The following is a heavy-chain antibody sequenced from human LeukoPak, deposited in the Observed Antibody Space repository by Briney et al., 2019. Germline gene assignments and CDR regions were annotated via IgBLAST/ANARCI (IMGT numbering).Heavy chain of an antibody. Sequence: PGGSLRLSCAASGFTFSSYWMSLVRQAPGKGLEWLANIKQDGSEKYYVYSVKGRFTISRDNAKNSLYLQMNSLRAEDTAVYYCARDPDYGDYVNYFDYWGQGTLVTVSS. D-gene: IGHD4-17*01. V-gene: IGHV3-7*01. CDR3: ARDPDYGDYVNYFDY. CDR2: IKQDGSEK. J-gene: IGHJ4*02. CDR1: GFTFSSYW.